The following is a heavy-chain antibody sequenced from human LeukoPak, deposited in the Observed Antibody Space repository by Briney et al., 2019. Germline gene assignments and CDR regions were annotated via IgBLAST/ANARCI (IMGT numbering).Heavy chain of an antibody. CDR1: GFTFSSYE. CDR2: ISSSGSTK. V-gene: IGHV3-48*03. CDR3: ARDRVYYDSSGYPYYFDY. D-gene: IGHD3-22*01. Sequence: GGSLRLSCAASGFTFSSYEMNWVRQAPGKGLEWVSYISSSGSTKYYADSVKGRFTISRDNAKNSLYLQMNSLRAEDTAVYYCARDRVYYDSSGYPYYFDYWGQGTLVTVSS. J-gene: IGHJ4*02.